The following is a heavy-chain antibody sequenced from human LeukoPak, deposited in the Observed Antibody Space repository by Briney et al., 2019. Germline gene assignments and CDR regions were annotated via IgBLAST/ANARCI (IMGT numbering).Heavy chain of an antibody. CDR2: ISWNSGSI. Sequence: GGSLRLSCAASGFTFDDYAMHWVRQAPGKGLEWVSGISWNSGSIGYADSVKGRFTISRDNAKNSLYLQMNSLRAEDTAVYYCAKDVLDYGDYGFDYWGQGTLVTVSS. D-gene: IGHD4-17*01. J-gene: IGHJ4*02. CDR3: AKDVLDYGDYGFDY. CDR1: GFTFDDYA. V-gene: IGHV3-9*01.